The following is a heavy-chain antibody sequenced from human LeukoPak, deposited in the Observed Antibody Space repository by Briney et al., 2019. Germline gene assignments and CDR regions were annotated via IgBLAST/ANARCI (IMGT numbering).Heavy chain of an antibody. CDR3: ARYDSSSWSRIMDV. Sequence: GGSLRLSCAASGFTFSSYGMHWVRQAPGKGLEWVAVIWYDGSNKYYADSVKGRFTVSRDISKNTLDLQMNSLLTEDTAVYYCARYDSSSWSRIMDVWGQGTTVTVSS. CDR2: IWYDGSNK. CDR1: GFTFSSYG. D-gene: IGHD6-13*01. V-gene: IGHV3-33*01. J-gene: IGHJ6*02.